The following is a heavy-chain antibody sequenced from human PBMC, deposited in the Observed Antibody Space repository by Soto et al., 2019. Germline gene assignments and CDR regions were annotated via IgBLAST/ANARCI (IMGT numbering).Heavy chain of an antibody. V-gene: IGHV1-18*01. CDR1: GYTFTSYG. Sequence: QVQLVQSGAEVKKPGASVKVSCKASGYTFTSYGISWVRQAPGQGLEWMGWISAYNGNTNYAQKLQGRVTMTTDTSTSPAYVELRSLSSDDTAVYYCARDRVRLPVTKTTVYYYGMDVWGQGNTVTVSS. J-gene: IGHJ6*02. CDR3: ARDRVRLPVTKTTVYYYGMDV. D-gene: IGHD4-17*01. CDR2: ISAYNGNT.